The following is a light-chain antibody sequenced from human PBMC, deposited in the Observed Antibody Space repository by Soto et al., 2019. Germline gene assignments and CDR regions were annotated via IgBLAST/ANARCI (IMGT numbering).Light chain of an antibody. Sequence: QSVLTQPASVSGSPGQSITISCTGTSSDVGGYNYVSWYQQHPGKAPKLMIYEVSNRPSGVSNRFSGSKSGNTASLTISGLQAEDEADHYCSSYTSSSTNYVLGNGTKVTVL. J-gene: IGLJ1*01. CDR2: EVS. CDR3: SSYTSSSTNYV. CDR1: SSDVGGYNY. V-gene: IGLV2-14*01.